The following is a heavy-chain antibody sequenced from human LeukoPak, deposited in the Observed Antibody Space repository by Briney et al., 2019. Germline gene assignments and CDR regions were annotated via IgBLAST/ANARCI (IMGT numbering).Heavy chain of an antibody. D-gene: IGHD2-15*01. V-gene: IGHV4-59*01. Sequence: PSETLSLTCTVSGGSISSYYWSWIRQPPGKGLEWIGYIYYSGSTNYNHSLKSRVTISVDTSKNQFSLKLSSVTAADTAVYYCARWYQYNWFDPWGQGTLVTVSS. CDR3: ARWYQYNWFDP. CDR1: GGSISSYY. J-gene: IGHJ5*02. CDR2: IYYSGST.